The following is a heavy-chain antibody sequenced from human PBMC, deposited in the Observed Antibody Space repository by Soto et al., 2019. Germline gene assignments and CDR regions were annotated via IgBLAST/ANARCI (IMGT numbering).Heavy chain of an antibody. CDR1: GFTVSSNY. D-gene: IGHD1-26*01. CDR3: AREWELPNYYGMDV. V-gene: IGHV3-53*01. CDR2: IYSGGST. Sequence: EVQLVESGGGLIQPGGSLRLSCAASGFTVSSNYMSWVRQAPGKGLEWASVIYSGGSTYYADSVKGRFTISRDNSKNTVHLQMNSLRAEDTAVYYCAREWELPNYYGMDVWGQGTTVTVSS. J-gene: IGHJ6*02.